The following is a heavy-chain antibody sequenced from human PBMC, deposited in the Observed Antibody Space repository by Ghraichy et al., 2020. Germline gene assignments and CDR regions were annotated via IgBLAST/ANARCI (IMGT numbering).Heavy chain of an antibody. Sequence: SETLSLTCTVSGGSISSSSFSWGWIRQPPGKELEWIGSIYHSGSTDYNPSLKSRVTISVDTSKNQFSLNLSSVTAADTAVYYCARRWGTSWGYYFDYWGQETLVTVSS. V-gene: IGHV4-39*01. CDR1: GGSISSSSFS. J-gene: IGHJ4*02. D-gene: IGHD6-13*01. CDR2: IYHSGST. CDR3: ARRWGTSWGYYFDY.